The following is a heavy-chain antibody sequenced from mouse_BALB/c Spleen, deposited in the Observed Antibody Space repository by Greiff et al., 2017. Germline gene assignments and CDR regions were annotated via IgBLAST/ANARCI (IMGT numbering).Heavy chain of an antibody. J-gene: IGHJ3*01. CDR2: ISSGGGST. CDR1: GFAFSSYD. D-gene: IGHD2-4*01. CDR3: ARPITGASWFAY. V-gene: IGHV5-12-1*01. Sequence: EVKLMESGGGLVKPGGSLKLSCAASGFAFSSYDMSWVRQTPEKRLEWVAYISSGGGSTYYPDTVKGRFTISRDNAKNTLYLQMSSLKSEDTAMYYCARPITGASWFAYWGQGTLVTVSA.